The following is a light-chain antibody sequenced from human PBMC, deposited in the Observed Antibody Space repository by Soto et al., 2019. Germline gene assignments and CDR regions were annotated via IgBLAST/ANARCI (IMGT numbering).Light chain of an antibody. CDR1: QSVSSY. CDR3: QQRRNWWT. V-gene: IGKV3-11*01. CDR2: DAS. Sequence: EIVLTQSPATLSLSPGERATLSCRARQSVSSYLAWYQQKPGQAPRLLIYDASNRATGIPARFSGSGSGTDFTLTISSLEPEDFAVYYCQQRRNWWTFGQGTKVEIK. J-gene: IGKJ1*01.